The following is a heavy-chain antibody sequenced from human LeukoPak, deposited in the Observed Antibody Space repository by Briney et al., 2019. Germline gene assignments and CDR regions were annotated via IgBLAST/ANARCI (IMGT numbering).Heavy chain of an antibody. V-gene: IGHV3-9*01. CDR2: ISWNSGSI. CDR1: GFTFDDYA. D-gene: IGHD3-10*01. J-gene: IGHJ3*02. Sequence: GGSLRLSCAASGFTFDDYAMHWVRQAPGKGLEWVSGISWNSGSIGCADSVKGRFTISRDNAKNSLYLQMNSLRAEDTALYYCAKEAILWFGELSGAFDIWGQGTMVTVSS. CDR3: AKEAILWFGELSGAFDI.